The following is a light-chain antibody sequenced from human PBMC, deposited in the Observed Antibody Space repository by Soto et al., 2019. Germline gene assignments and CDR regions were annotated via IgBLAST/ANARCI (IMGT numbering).Light chain of an antibody. J-gene: IGLJ1*01. CDR1: SSDVGAYNY. V-gene: IGLV2-14*01. Sequence: QSVLTQPASVSGSPGQSVAISCSGTSSDVGAYNYVSWYQQHPGKAPKLLLSEVSNRPSGVSDRFFGSKSGNTASLTISGLQAEDEADYYCTSYTSSTTLYVFGTGTKVTVL. CDR2: EVS. CDR3: TSYTSSTTLYV.